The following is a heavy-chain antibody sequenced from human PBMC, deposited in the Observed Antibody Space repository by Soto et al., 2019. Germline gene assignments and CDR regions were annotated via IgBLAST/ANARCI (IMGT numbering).Heavy chain of an antibody. CDR2: IGGGGIGS. D-gene: IGHD1-7*01. Sequence: DVHRLESGGGLVQPGGSLRLSCVASGYNFGSYAMMWVRQAPGKGLEWISTIGGGGIGSYYADSVKGRFTISRDNSKNTLFLQMNSLRAEDTGVYYCAKDPRLELRGVDSWGQGTQVTVSS. CDR1: GYNFGSYA. J-gene: IGHJ4*02. V-gene: IGHV3-23*01. CDR3: AKDPRLELRGVDS.